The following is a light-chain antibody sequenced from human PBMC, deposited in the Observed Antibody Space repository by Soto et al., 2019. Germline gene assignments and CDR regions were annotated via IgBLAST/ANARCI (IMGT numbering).Light chain of an antibody. V-gene: IGKV1-33*01. CDR1: QDISNY. CDR2: DAS. CDR3: QQFNSFPLT. Sequence: DLQMTQSPSSLSASVGDRVTITCQASQDISNYLNWYQQKPGKAPKLLIYDASNLETGVPSRFSGSGSGTDFTFTISSLQPEDIATYYCQQFNSFPLTFGGGTKVEIK. J-gene: IGKJ4*01.